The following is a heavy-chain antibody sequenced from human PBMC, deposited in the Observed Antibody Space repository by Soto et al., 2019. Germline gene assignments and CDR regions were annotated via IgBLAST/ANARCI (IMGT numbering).Heavy chain of an antibody. CDR3: ARDQTTGLFEY. CDR1: GGSFSGYY. D-gene: IGHD1-7*01. J-gene: IGHJ4*02. Sequence: QVQLQQWGAGLLKPSETLSLTCAVYGGSFSGYYWTWIRQPPGTGLEWIGEINHSGSTNYNPSLKSPVTVSVAPSKNQLSANLTFVTAALTAVYSRARDQTTGLFEYWGQGTLVTVSS. CDR2: INHSGST. V-gene: IGHV4-34*01.